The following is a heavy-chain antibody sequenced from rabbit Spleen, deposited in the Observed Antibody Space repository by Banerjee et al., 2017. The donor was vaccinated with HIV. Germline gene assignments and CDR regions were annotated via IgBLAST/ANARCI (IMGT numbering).Heavy chain of an antibody. CDR3: ARDLSSVVGWNFNL. Sequence: EGSLTLTCKASGVSFRDKDVMCWVRQAPGKGLEWIACINTYTTKTVYATWAIGRFTISRTSSTTVTLRMTSLTAADTATYFCARDLSSVVGWNFNLWGPGTLVTVS. CDR1: GVSFRDKDV. V-gene: IGHV1S45*01. CDR2: INTYTTKT. D-gene: IGHD1-1*01. J-gene: IGHJ4*01.